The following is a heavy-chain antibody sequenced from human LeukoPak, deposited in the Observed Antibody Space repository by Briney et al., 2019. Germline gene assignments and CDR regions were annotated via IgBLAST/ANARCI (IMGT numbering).Heavy chain of an antibody. D-gene: IGHD2-2*01. J-gene: IGHJ6*02. CDR1: GFTFSSYA. CDR2: ISGSGGST. CDR3: ARGRDCSSTSCYLFPAMDV. Sequence: GGSLRLSCAASGFTFSSYAMSWVRQAPGKGLEWVSAISGSGGSTYYADSVKGRFTISRDNSKNTLYLQMNNLRAEDTAVYYCARGRDCSSTSCYLFPAMDVWGQGTTVTVSS. V-gene: IGHV3-23*01.